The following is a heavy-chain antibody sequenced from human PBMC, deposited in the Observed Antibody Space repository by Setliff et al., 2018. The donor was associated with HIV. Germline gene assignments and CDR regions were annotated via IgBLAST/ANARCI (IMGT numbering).Heavy chain of an antibody. Sequence: ASVKVSCKASGYIFTSYGISWVRQAPGQGLEWMGWISAYNGNTNYAQKFQGRVSMNIDTSTSTAYMGLRSLRPDDTAVYFCARDPSSGIYYDSSGQYFQNWGQGTLVTVSS. CDR3: ARDPSSGIYYDSSGQYFQN. D-gene: IGHD3-22*01. J-gene: IGHJ1*01. CDR2: ISAYNGNT. V-gene: IGHV1-18*01. CDR1: GYIFTSYG.